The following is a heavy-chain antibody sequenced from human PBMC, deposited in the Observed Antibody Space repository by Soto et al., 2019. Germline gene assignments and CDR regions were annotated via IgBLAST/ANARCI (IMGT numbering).Heavy chain of an antibody. CDR1: GFTFSSFW. CDR3: ARWFTYGNFDYFDY. J-gene: IGHJ4*02. V-gene: IGHV3-74*01. Sequence: PGGPLRLSCAASGFTFSSFWMHWFRKAPGKGLMWVSRINSGGGTTTYADSVKGRFTISRDNAKNTLYLQMNGLRAEDTALYYCARWFTYGNFDYFDYWGQGTQVTVSS. CDR2: INSGGGTT. D-gene: IGHD3-10*01.